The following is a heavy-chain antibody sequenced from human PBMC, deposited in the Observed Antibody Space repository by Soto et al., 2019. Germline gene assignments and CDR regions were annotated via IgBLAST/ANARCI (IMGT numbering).Heavy chain of an antibody. J-gene: IGHJ4*02. D-gene: IGHD3-10*01. CDR2: VNPIVSMS. Sequence: QVQLVQSGAEVKRPGSSVKVSCKASGDTFNFYSINWVRQAPGLGLEWMGRVNPIVSMSNYAQKFQGRVPMTADKSTRTGYMELSRLRSEDSVIYYCASSYGSGYRAFDYWGQGALVTVSS. CDR1: GDTFNFYS. CDR3: ASSYGSGYRAFDY. V-gene: IGHV1-69*02.